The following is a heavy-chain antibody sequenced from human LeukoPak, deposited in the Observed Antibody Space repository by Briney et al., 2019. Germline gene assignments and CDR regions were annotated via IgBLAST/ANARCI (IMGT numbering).Heavy chain of an antibody. Sequence: QTGGSLRLSCAASGFPFTNYAMSWVRQAPGKGLEWVSTISDGSRDTHYAGSVKGRFTISRDDSQNIVYLQMDSLRAEDTTLYYCTTRLRNHFDYWGQGTQVTVSS. D-gene: IGHD5-12*01. V-gene: IGHV3-23*01. CDR1: GFPFTNYA. J-gene: IGHJ4*02. CDR3: TTRLRNHFDY. CDR2: ISDGSRDT.